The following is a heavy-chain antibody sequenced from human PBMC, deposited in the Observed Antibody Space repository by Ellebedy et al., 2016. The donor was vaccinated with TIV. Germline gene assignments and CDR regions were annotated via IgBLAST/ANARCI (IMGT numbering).Heavy chain of an antibody. CDR3: ARVSRYSGGWYKWFDP. CDR1: GYTFTSYD. D-gene: IGHD6-19*01. J-gene: IGHJ5*02. Sequence: ASVKVSXXTSGYTFTSYDVTWVRQATGQGLEWVGWMNPNSGNTGYAQKFQGRLTMTRNTSISTAYMELSSLGSEDTAVYYRARVSRYSGGWYKWFDPWGQGTLVTVSS. V-gene: IGHV1-8*01. CDR2: MNPNSGNT.